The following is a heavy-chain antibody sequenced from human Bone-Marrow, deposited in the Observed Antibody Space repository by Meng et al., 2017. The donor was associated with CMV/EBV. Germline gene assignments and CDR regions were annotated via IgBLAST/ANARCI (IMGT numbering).Heavy chain of an antibody. J-gene: IGHJ4*02. CDR2: IHYSWST. CDR3: ARDRELGY. CDR1: SGSISIYY. Sequence: GSLRLSCTVSSGSISIYYWSWIRQPPGKGLEWVGCIHYSWSTNYNPSLKSRVTISVVTSKNQFSLKLGSVTAADTAVYYCARDRELGYWGQGTLVTVSS. V-gene: IGHV4-59*01. D-gene: IGHD3-10*01.